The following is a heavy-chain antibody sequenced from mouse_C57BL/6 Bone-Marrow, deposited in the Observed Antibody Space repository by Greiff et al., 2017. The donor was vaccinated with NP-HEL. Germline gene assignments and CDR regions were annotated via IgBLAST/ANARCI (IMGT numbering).Heavy chain of an antibody. CDR1: GFNIKDDY. Sequence: EVQLVESGAELVRPGASVKLSCTASGFNIKDDYMHWVKQRPEQGLEWIGWIDPENGDTEYASKFQGKATITADTSSNTAYLQLSSLTSEDTAVYYCTTGFLLRWYFDVWGTGTTVTVSS. V-gene: IGHV14-4*01. D-gene: IGHD1-1*01. CDR3: TTGFLLRWYFDV. CDR2: IDPENGDT. J-gene: IGHJ1*03.